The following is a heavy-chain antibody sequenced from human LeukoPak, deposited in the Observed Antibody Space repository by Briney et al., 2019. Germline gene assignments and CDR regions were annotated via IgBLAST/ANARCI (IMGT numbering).Heavy chain of an antibody. V-gene: IGHV1-18*01. CDR2: ISPYNGNT. Sequence: ASVKVSCKASGYDFTSVGITWVRRAPGQGLEWMGWISPYNGNTRYAQKFQGRVAMTTDTSTTTAYMELRGLRFNDTAVYYCARTGPGSGWYFDYWGQGTLVTVSS. CDR1: GYDFTSVG. D-gene: IGHD6-19*01. CDR3: ARTGPGSGWYFDY. J-gene: IGHJ4*02.